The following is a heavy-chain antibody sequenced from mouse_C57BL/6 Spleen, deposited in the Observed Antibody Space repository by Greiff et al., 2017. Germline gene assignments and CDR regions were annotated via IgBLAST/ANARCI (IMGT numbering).Heavy chain of an antibody. CDR2: IYPGSGST. CDR1: GYTFTSYW. V-gene: IGHV1-55*01. D-gene: IGHD2-4*01. Sequence: QVQLQQPGAELVKPGASVKMSCKASGYTFTSYWIHWVKQRPGQGLEWIGDIYPGSGSTHYNQNFMSKATLTVATSYSTAYMQLSSLTSDDSAVYYCARGYYDSCSYYWGQGTTLTVSS. CDR3: ARGYYDSCSYY. J-gene: IGHJ2*01.